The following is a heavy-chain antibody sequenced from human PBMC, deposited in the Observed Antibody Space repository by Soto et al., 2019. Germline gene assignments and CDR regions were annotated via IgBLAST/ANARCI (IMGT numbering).Heavy chain of an antibody. CDR3: AKEGIAAAGPIMGFWDYGMDV. CDR1: GFTFSSYA. V-gene: IGHV3-23*01. CDR2: ISGSGGST. J-gene: IGHJ6*02. D-gene: IGHD6-13*01. Sequence: EVQLLESGGGLVQPGGSLRLSCAASGFTFSSYAMSWVRQAPGKGLEWVSAISGSGGSTYYADSVKGRFTISRDNSKNTLYLQMNSLRAEDTAVYYCAKEGIAAAGPIMGFWDYGMDVWGQGTTVTVSS.